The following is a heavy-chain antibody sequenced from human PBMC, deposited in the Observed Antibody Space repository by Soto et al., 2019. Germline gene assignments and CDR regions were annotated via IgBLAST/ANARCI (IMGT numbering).Heavy chain of an antibody. CDR1: GFTFSSNA. J-gene: IGHJ4*02. Sequence: GGSLRLSCAASGFTFSSNAMSWVRQAPGKGLEWVSAISGSGGSTYYADSVKGRFTISRDNSKNTLYLQMNSLRAEDTAVYYCAKAEGGNLGFDYWGQGTLVTVSS. CDR2: ISGSGGST. D-gene: IGHD3-16*01. CDR3: AKAEGGNLGFDY. V-gene: IGHV3-23*01.